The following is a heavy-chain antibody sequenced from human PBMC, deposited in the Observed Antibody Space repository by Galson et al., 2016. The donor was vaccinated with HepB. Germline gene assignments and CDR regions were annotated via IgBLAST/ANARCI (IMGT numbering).Heavy chain of an antibody. V-gene: IGHV1-46*01. CDR2: MNPSSGST. Sequence: SVKVSCKASGYIFTSYYIHWVRQAPGQGLEGMGMMNPSSGSTDYAQKFQGRVTMTRDTSKSTAYMGLRSLIFEDTAVYYCAKGASGRVYGMDVWGQGTTVTVS. D-gene: IGHD1-26*01. CDR1: GYIFTSYY. J-gene: IGHJ6*02. CDR3: AKGASGRVYGMDV.